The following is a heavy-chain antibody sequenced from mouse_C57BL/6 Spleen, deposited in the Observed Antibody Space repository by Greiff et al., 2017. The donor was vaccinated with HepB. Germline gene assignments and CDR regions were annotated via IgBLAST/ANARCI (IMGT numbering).Heavy chain of an antibody. Sequence: QVQLKESGAELVKPGASVKISCKASGYTFTDYYINWVKQRPGQGLEWIGKIGPGSGSTYYKETFKGKATLTADKSSSTAYMQLSSLTSEESAVYFCARDRYDYVYYYAMDYWGQGTSVTVSS. CDR2: IGPGSGST. CDR1: GYTFTDYY. CDR3: ARDRYDYVYYYAMDY. D-gene: IGHD2-4*01. V-gene: IGHV1-77*01. J-gene: IGHJ4*01.